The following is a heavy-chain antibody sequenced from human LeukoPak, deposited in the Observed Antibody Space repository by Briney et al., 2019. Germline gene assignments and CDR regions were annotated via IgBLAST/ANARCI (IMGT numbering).Heavy chain of an antibody. CDR1: GFTFSSYA. CDR3: ARGWVVATGGFDM. J-gene: IGHJ3*02. D-gene: IGHD2-8*02. Sequence: PGGSLRLSCAASGFTFSSYAMSWVRQAPGKGLEWVSVIYSGGSTYYADSVKGRFTISRDNSKNTVYLQMNSLRGEDTAVYFCARGWVVATGGFDMWGQGTMVTVSS. V-gene: IGHV3-53*01. CDR2: IYSGGST.